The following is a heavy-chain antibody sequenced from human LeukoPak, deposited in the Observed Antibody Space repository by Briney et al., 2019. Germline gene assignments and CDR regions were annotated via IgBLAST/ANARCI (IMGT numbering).Heavy chain of an antibody. CDR3: AKDYDSSGWAAFDV. CDR1: GFTFNSFG. J-gene: IGHJ3*01. CDR2: ISYDGSNK. V-gene: IGHV3-30*18. D-gene: IGHD3-22*01. Sequence: SGGSLRLSCAASGFTFNSFGMHWVRQAPGKGLEWVAVISYDGSNKYFADSVKGRFTISRDNSKNTLCLQMNSLRAEDAAVYYCAKDYDSSGWAAFDVWGQGTMVTVSS.